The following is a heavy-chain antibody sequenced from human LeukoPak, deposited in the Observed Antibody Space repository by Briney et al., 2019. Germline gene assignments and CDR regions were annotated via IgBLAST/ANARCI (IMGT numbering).Heavy chain of an antibody. J-gene: IGHJ4*02. CDR2: ISGSGGST. V-gene: IGHV3-23*01. CDR1: GFTFSSYA. CDR3: AKQGRVLLGFGGSYFDY. D-gene: IGHD3-10*01. Sequence: GGSLRLSCAASGFTFSSYAMSWVRQAPGKGLEWVSAISGSGGSTYYADSVKGRFTISRDNSKNTLYLQMNSLRAEDTAVYYCAKQGRVLLGFGGSYFDYWGQGTLVTVSS.